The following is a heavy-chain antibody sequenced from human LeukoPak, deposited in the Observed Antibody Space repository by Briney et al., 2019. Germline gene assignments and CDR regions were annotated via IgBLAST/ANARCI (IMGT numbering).Heavy chain of an antibody. CDR2: IYYSGST. V-gene: IGHV4-31*03. D-gene: IGHD4-17*01. CDR3: AREGYGDSGFSDY. J-gene: IGHJ4*02. Sequence: SETLSLTCTVSGGSISSGGYYWSWIRRHPGKGLEWIGYIYYSGSTYYNPSLKSRVTISVDTSKNQFSLKLSSVTAADTAVYYCAREGYGDSGFSDYWGQGTLVTVSS. CDR1: GGSISSGGYY.